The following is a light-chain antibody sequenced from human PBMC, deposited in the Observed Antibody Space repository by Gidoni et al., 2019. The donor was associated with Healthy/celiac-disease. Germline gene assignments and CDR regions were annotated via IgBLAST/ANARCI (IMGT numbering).Light chain of an antibody. CDR3: QSADSSGTYPVV. Sequence: SYELTQPPSVSVSPGPTARIPCSGDALPKQYAYWYQQKPGQAPVLVIYKDSERPSGIPERFSGSSSGTTVTLTISGVQAEDEADYYCQSADSSGTYPVVFGGGTKLTVL. V-gene: IGLV3-25*02. CDR2: KDS. CDR1: ALPKQY. J-gene: IGLJ2*01.